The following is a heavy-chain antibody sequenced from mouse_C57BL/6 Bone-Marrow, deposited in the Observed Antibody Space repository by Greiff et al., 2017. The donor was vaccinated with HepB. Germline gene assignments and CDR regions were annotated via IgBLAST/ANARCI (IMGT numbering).Heavy chain of an antibody. Sequence: QVQLQQSGAELMKPGASVKLSCKATGYTFTGYWIEWVKQRPGHGLEWIGEILPGSGSTNYNEKFKDKATFTADTSSNTAYMQLSSLTTEDSAIYYCARKAYGNYVGWFAYWGQGTLVTVSA. D-gene: IGHD2-1*01. CDR1: GYTFTGYW. V-gene: IGHV1-9*01. CDR2: ILPGSGST. J-gene: IGHJ3*01. CDR3: ARKAYGNYVGWFAY.